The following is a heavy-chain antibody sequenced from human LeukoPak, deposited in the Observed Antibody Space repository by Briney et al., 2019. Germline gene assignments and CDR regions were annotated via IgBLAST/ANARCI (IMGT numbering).Heavy chain of an antibody. Sequence: PSETLSLTCTVSGGSISSGSYYWSWIRQPAGKGLEWIGRIYTSGSTNYNPSLKSRVTISVDTSKNQFSLKLSSVTAADTAVYYCAREASYGSSAYFDYWGQGTLVTVSS. CDR1: GGSISSGSYY. J-gene: IGHJ4*02. CDR3: AREASYGSSAYFDY. D-gene: IGHD5-18*01. CDR2: IYTSGST. V-gene: IGHV4-61*02.